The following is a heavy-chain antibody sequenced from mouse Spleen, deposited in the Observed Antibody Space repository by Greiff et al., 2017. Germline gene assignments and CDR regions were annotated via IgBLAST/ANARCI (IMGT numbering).Heavy chain of an antibody. D-gene: IGHD2-12*01. V-gene: IGHV1-18*01. CDR1: GYTFTDYN. Sequence: EVQLQQSGPELVKPGASVKIPCKASGYTFTDYNMDWVKQSHGKSLEWIGDINPNNGGTIYNQKFKGKATLTVDKSSSTAYMELRSLTSEDTAVYYCARGYSYYSYDVRGAMDYWGQGTSVTVSS. CDR3: ARGYSYYSYDVRGAMDY. CDR2: INPNNGGT. J-gene: IGHJ4*01.